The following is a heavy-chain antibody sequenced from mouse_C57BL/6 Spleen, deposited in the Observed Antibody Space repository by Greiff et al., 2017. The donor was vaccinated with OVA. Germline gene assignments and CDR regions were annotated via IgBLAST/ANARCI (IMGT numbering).Heavy chain of an antibody. J-gene: IGHJ4*01. CDR3: ARDYDYGKGAMDY. CDR2: IWGVGST. V-gene: IGHV2-6*01. CDR1: GFSLTSYG. D-gene: IGHD2-4*01. Sequence: QVQLKQSGPGLVAPSQSLSITCTVSGFSLTSYGVDWVRQSPGKGLEWLGVIWGVGSTNYNSALKSRLSISKDNSKSQVFLKMNSLQTDDTAMYYCARDYDYGKGAMDYWGQGTSVTVSS.